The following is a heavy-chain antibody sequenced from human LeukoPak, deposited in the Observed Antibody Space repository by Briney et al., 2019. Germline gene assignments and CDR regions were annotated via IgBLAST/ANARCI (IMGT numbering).Heavy chain of an antibody. CDR2: IKQDGSEK. CDR1: EFTFSTYW. D-gene: IGHD3-10*01. Sequence: GGSLRLSCAASEFTFSTYWMSWVRQAPGKGLEWVADIKQDGSEKYYVHSVKGRFTISRQNAKNSLFLQMNSLRAEDTAVYYCAKEVLVLLWFGELSRWGQGTLVTVSS. J-gene: IGHJ4*02. V-gene: IGHV3-7*03. CDR3: AKEVLVLLWFGELSR.